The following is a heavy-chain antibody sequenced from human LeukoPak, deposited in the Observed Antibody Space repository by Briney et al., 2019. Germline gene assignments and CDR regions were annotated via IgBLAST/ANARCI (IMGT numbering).Heavy chain of an antibody. CDR3: AKDPHIVPAAYMDV. CDR1: GFTFSSYG. V-gene: IGHV3-30*02. CDR2: IRYDGSNK. D-gene: IGHD2-21*01. Sequence: PGGSLRLSCAASGFTFSSYGMHWVRQAPGKGLEWVAFIRYDGSNKYYADSVKGRFTISRDSSKNTLYLQMNSLRAEDTAVYYCAKDPHIVPAAYMDVWGKGTTVTVSS. J-gene: IGHJ6*03.